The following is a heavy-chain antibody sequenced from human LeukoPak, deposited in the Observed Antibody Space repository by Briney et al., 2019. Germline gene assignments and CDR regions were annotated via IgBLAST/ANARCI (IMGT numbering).Heavy chain of an antibody. D-gene: IGHD2-21*02. Sequence: GGSLRPSCAASGFTFVSHGMYWVRQPPGKGLGWVAFFRHDANRETYAASVKGRFTISRDKYKNTAYLQMSSLRVEDTAVYYRAKDKDTAQEGLLDYWGQGTLVTVSS. CDR3: AKDKDTAQEGLLDY. CDR2: FRHDANRE. V-gene: IGHV3-30*02. J-gene: IGHJ4*02. CDR1: GFTFVSHG.